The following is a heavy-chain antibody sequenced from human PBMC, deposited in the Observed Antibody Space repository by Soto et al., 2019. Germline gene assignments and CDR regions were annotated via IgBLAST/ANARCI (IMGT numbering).Heavy chain of an antibody. J-gene: IGHJ4*02. D-gene: IGHD5-12*01. Sequence: ETLSLTCTVSGGSISSHYWSWIRQPPGQGLEWIGYVYYSGSTNYNPSLKSRVTISVDTSKSQFSLRLSSVTAADTAVYFCASLDGYDPFLAYWGQGALVTISS. CDR1: GGSISSHY. CDR3: ASLDGYDPFLAY. V-gene: IGHV4-59*08. CDR2: VYYSGST.